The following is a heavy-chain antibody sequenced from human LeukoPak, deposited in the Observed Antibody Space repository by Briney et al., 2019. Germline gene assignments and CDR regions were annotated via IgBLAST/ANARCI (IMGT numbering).Heavy chain of an antibody. Sequence: RSSETLSLTCTVSGGSISSYYWSWIRQPPGKGLEWVGYISTSGVSNYNPSLRSRVIISVDTPNNQFSLRLSSVTAADTAVYYCATSYDRSGYYYYFDFWGQGTLVTVSS. D-gene: IGHD3-22*01. J-gene: IGHJ4*02. V-gene: IGHV4-4*09. CDR1: GGSISSYY. CDR3: ATSYDRSGYYYYFDF. CDR2: ISTSGVS.